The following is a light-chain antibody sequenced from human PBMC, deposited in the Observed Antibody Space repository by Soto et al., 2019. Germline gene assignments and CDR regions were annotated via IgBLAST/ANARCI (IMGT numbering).Light chain of an antibody. CDR3: SSYTSRTSFVL. J-gene: IGLJ2*01. CDR2: EVS. Sequence: QSVLTQPASGSGSPGQSITISCTGTSSDIGNYDFVSWYQQDPGTTPKDMIYEVSSRPSGVSKRFSGSKSGNTASLTISGLQAEDEVYYYCSSYTSRTSFVLFGGGTQLTVL. CDR1: SSDIGNYDF. V-gene: IGLV2-14*01.